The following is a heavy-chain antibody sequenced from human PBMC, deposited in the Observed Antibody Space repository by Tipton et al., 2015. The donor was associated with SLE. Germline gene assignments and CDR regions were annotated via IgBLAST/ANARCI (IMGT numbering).Heavy chain of an antibody. CDR1: GYTFTGYY. J-gene: IGHJ3*02. D-gene: IGHD2-2*01. V-gene: IGHV1-8*02. CDR2: MNPNSGNT. Sequence: QLVQSGPEVKKPGASVKVSCKASGYTFTGYYMHWVRQAPGQGLEWMGWMNPNSGNTGYAQKFQGRVTMTRNTSISTAYMELSSLRSEDTAVYYCARAAGYCSSTSCSRVGAFDIWGQGTMVTVSS. CDR3: ARAAGYCSSTSCSRVGAFDI.